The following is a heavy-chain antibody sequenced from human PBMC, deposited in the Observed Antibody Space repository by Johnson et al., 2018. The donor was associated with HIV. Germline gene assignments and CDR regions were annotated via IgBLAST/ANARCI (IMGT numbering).Heavy chain of an antibody. J-gene: IGHJ3*02. D-gene: IGHD3-22*01. CDR2: TSYDGTDK. CDR1: GFTFNNYA. V-gene: IGHV3-30-3*01. Sequence: QVQLVESGGGVVHPGRSLRLSCAASGFTFNNYATHWVRQAPGKGLEWVALTSYDGTDKYSIDSVKGRFTDSRDNSKNTLYLQMNSLRTEYTAVYYCARAGRFTMIQGAFDIWGQGTMVTVSS. CDR3: ARAGRFTMIQGAFDI.